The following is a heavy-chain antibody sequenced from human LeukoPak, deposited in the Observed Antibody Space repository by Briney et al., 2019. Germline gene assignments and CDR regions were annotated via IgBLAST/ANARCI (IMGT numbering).Heavy chain of an antibody. J-gene: IGHJ4*02. V-gene: IGHV3-33*01. CDR3: ARLPFGVTEAY. Sequence: GRSLRLSCAASGFTFSSYGMHWVRQAPGKGLEWVAVIWYDGSNKYYADSVKGRFTISRDNSKNTLYLQMNSLRAEDTAVYYCARLPFGVTEAYWGQGTLVTVSS. D-gene: IGHD3-10*01. CDR1: GFTFSSYG. CDR2: IWYDGSNK.